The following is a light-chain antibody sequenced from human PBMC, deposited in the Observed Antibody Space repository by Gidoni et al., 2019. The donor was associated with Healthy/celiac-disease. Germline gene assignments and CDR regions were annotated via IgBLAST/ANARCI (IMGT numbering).Light chain of an antibody. CDR2: AAV. CDR1: QGISMY. J-gene: IGKJ2*01. CDR3: QQLNSYPYT. Sequence: DSQLTQSPSFLYASVGDRLTITCRASQGISMYLAWSQQKPGKAPKLLIYAAVTLQSAVPSRFSGSGSGTEFTLTFISLQPEAFATYYFQQLNSYPYTFGQGTKLEIK. V-gene: IGKV1-9*01.